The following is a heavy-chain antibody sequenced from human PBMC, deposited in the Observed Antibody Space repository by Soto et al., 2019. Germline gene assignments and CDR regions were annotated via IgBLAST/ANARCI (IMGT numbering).Heavy chain of an antibody. CDR2: IYYSGST. CDR1: GGSISSYY. CDR3: ARDVSYYYDSSGYYSPRGEWFDP. Sequence: SETLSLTCTVSGGSISSYYWSWIRQPPGKGLEWIGYIYYSGSTNYNPSLKSRVTISVDTSKNQFSLKLSSVTAADTAVYYCARDVSYYYDSSGYYSPRGEWFDPWGQGTLVTVSS. V-gene: IGHV4-59*01. D-gene: IGHD3-22*01. J-gene: IGHJ5*02.